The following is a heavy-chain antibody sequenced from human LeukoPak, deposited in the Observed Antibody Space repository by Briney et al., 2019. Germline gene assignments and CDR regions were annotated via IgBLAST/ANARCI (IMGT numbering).Heavy chain of an antibody. CDR3: ASHHASGGSYSIDS. V-gene: IGHV4-39*01. CDR2: IYYRGST. J-gene: IGHJ4*02. Sequence: SETLSLTCTVSGGSISSSSYYWGWIRQPPGKGLEWIGNIYYRGSTYYNPSLKSRLTISVDMSKSQFSLRLTSVTAADTAMYYCASHHASGGSYSIDSWGQGTLVTVSS. CDR1: GGSISSSSYY. D-gene: IGHD3-10*01.